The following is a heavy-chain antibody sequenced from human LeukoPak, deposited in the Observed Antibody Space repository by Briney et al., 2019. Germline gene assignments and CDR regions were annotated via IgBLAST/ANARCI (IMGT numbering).Heavy chain of an antibody. CDR1: GFTFSTYG. V-gene: IGHV3-30*02. CDR2: IRYDGSNK. Sequence: GGSLRLCCAASGFTFSTYGMHWVRQAPGKGLEWVVFIRYDGSNKYYADSVKGRFTISRDTSKNTLYLQMSSLRAEDTAVYYCAKDTKQWLVLGYSFDYWGQGTLVTVSS. CDR3: AKDTKQWLVLGYSFDY. D-gene: IGHD6-19*01. J-gene: IGHJ4*02.